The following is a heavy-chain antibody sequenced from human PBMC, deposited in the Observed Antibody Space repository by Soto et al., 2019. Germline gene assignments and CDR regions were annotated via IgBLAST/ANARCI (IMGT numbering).Heavy chain of an antibody. CDR2: SRNKAHSYTT. D-gene: IGHD2-15*01. CDR3: ARGASGGSSANHYGFDV. V-gene: IGHV3-72*01. CDR1: GFTFSDYY. J-gene: IGHJ6*02. Sequence: EVRLVESGGGLVQPGGSLRLSCAASGFTFSDYYMDWVRQTPGKGLEWVGRSRNKAHSYTTKYAASVQGRFTVSRDGSKSSFYLQMDSLTTDDTVVYYCARGASGGSSANHYGFDVWGQGNTVIVSS.